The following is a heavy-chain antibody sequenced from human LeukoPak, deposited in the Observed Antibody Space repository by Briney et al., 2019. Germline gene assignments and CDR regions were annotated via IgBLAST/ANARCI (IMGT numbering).Heavy chain of an antibody. CDR3: ARDRGSSSPHFDY. CDR1: GFTFSSYS. Sequence: GGSLRLSCAASGFTFSSYSMNWVRQAPGKGLEWVSSISSSSSYIYYADSVKGRFTISRDNAKNSLYLQMNSLRAEDTAVYYCARDRGSSSPHFDYWGQGTLVTVSS. V-gene: IGHV3-21*01. D-gene: IGHD6-6*01. CDR2: ISSSSSYI. J-gene: IGHJ4*02.